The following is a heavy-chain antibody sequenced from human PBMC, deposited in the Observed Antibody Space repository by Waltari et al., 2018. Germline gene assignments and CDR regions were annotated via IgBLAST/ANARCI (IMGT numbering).Heavy chain of an antibody. CDR3: AKAMSGDGSLFEF. V-gene: IGHV4-4*07. CDR1: GGSIGSYY. D-gene: IGHD3-10*01. CDR2: INNRGDT. J-gene: IGHJ1*01. Sequence: QLQLEESGPGLVKPSETLSLTCIVSGGSIGSYYWRWIRHPAGKGLEWIGRINNRGDTKYNPSLQSRVTISVDNSRDQFSLRLSSVTAADTAVYYCAKAMSGDGSLFEFWGQGALVTVSS.